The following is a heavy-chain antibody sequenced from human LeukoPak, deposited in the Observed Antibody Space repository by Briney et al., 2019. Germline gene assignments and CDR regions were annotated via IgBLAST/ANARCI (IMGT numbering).Heavy chain of an antibody. V-gene: IGHV3-48*04. CDR2: ISSSSSTI. Sequence: GGSLRLSCAASGFTFSSYSMNWVRQAPGKGPEWVSYISSSSSTIYYADSVKGRFTISRDNAKNSLYLQMNSLRAEDTAVYYCATFWRDGYNLGFDYWGQGTLVTVSS. D-gene: IGHD5-24*01. J-gene: IGHJ4*02. CDR3: ATFWRDGYNLGFDY. CDR1: GFTFSSYS.